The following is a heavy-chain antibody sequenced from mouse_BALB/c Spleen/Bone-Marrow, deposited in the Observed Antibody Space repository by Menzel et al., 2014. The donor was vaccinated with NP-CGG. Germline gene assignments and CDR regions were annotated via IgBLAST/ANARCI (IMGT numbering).Heavy chain of an antibody. CDR2: IYPGSGST. Sequence: VMLVESGPELVKPGASVKMSCKASGYTFTDYVISWVKQRTGQGFEWIGEIYPGSGSTYSNEKFKGKATLTADKSSNTAYMQLSSLTSEDSAVYFCARSPNWDPYYAVDSWGQGTSVTVSS. CDR1: GYTFTDYV. D-gene: IGHD4-1*01. J-gene: IGHJ4*01. V-gene: IGHV1-77*01. CDR3: ARSPNWDPYYAVDS.